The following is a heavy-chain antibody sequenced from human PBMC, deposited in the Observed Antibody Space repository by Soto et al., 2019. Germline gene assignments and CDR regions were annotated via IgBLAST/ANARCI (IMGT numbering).Heavy chain of an antibody. V-gene: IGHV4-59*01. CDR3: ARDSTTWFPYYGIDV. Sequence: SETLSLTCTVSGGSLDNYNWCWVRQPPGKGLEWIGCVSDSGSTTYNPSLSSRVTISVATSKIQFSLRLNSVTAADTAVYYCARDSTTWFPYYGIDVWGQGTTVTVSS. CDR2: VSDSGST. CDR1: GGSLDNYN. J-gene: IGHJ6*02. D-gene: IGHD6-13*01.